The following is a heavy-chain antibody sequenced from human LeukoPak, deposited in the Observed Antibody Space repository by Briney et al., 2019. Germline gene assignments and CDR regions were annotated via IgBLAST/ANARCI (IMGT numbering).Heavy chain of an antibody. J-gene: IGHJ4*02. Sequence: SETLSLTCAVYGGSFSGYYWSWIRQPPGKGLEWIGEINHSGSTNYNPSLKSRVTISVDTSKNQFSLKLRSVTAADTAVYYCARQVIVSYFDYWGQGTLVTVSS. D-gene: IGHD3-22*01. CDR1: GGSFSGYY. V-gene: IGHV4-34*01. CDR3: ARQVIVSYFDY. CDR2: INHSGST.